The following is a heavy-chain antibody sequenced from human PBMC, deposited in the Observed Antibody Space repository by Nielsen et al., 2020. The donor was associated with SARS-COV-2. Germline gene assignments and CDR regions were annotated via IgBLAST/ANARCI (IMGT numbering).Heavy chain of an antibody. Sequence: WLRQPPGKGLEWVAVISYGGSNKYYADSVKGRFTISRDNSKNTLYLQMNSLRAEDTAVYYCAKDQGWELPLYYYYYGMDVWGQGTTVTVSS. V-gene: IGHV3-30*18. CDR2: ISYGGSNK. D-gene: IGHD1-26*01. CDR3: AKDQGWELPLYYYYYGMDV. J-gene: IGHJ6*02.